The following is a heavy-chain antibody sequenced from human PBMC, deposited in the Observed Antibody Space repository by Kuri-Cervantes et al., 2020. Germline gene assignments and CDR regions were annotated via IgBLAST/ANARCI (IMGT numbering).Heavy chain of an antibody. CDR1: GYTFTSYP. CDR3: ARGAIGTSYYYYYMDV. J-gene: IGHJ6*03. V-gene: IGHV1-3*01. Sequence: ASVKVSCKASGYTFTSYPMQWVRQAPGQRLEWMGWINGGNENTKYSQKFQSRVTITRDTSASTVYMELSSLRSEDTAVYYCARGAIGTSYYYYYMDVWGKGTTVTVSS. D-gene: IGHD1-1*01. CDR2: INGGNENT.